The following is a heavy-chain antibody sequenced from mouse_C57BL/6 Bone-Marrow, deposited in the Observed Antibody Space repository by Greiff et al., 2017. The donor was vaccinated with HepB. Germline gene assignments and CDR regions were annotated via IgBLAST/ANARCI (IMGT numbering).Heavy chain of an antibody. V-gene: IGHV1-75*01. D-gene: IGHD1-1*01. J-gene: IGHJ1*03. CDR2: IFPGSGST. CDR1: GYTFTDYY. CDR3: ARKGPYGSSPWYFDV. Sequence: QVQLQQSGPELVKPGASVKISCKASGYTFTDYYINWVKQRPGQGLEWIGWIFPGSGSTYYNEKFKGKATLTVDKSSSTAYMLLSSLTSEDSAVYFCARKGPYGSSPWYFDVWGTGTTVTVSS.